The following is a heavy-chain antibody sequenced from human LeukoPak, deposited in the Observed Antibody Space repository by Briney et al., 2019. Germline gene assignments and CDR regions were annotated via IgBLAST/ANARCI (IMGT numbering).Heavy chain of an antibody. Sequence: ASVKVSCKASGYTFTSYGISWVRQAPGQGLEWMGWISAYSGNTNYAQKLQGRVTMTTDTSTSTAYMELRSLRSDDTAVYYCARGSYDILTGYSKPFGYWGQGTLVTVSS. D-gene: IGHD3-9*01. CDR3: ARGSYDILTGYSKPFGY. CDR1: GYTFTSYG. J-gene: IGHJ4*02. CDR2: ISAYSGNT. V-gene: IGHV1-18*01.